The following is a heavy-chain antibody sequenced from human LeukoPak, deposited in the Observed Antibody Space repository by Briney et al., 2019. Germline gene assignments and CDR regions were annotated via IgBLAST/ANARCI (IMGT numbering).Heavy chain of an antibody. D-gene: IGHD3-9*01. V-gene: IGHV3-15*01. J-gene: IGHJ4*02. CDR3: TTWPRGTIFSY. Sequence: GGSPRLSCAASGFTFSNAWMSWVRQAPGKGLEWVGRIKSKTDGGTTDYAAPVKGRFTISRDDSKNTPYLQMNSLKTQDTDVYFCTTWPRGTIFSYWGQGTLVTVSS. CDR2: IKSKTDGGTT. CDR1: GFTFSNAW.